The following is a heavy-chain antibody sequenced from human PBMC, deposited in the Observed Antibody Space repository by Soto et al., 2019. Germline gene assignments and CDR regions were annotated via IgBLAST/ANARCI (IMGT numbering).Heavy chain of an antibody. CDR2: MNPNSGNT. D-gene: IGHD3-10*01. CDR3: AFRDSGGESHCFAP. Sequence: ASVKASCKSSGYTFSSYDINWVRQATGQGLEWMGWMNPNSGNTGYAQKFQGRVTMTRNTSIRTAYMELSSLRSEDTAVYYCAFRDSGGESHCFAPGAKETRVTFSS. CDR1: GYTFSSYD. J-gene: IGHJ5*02. V-gene: IGHV1-8*01.